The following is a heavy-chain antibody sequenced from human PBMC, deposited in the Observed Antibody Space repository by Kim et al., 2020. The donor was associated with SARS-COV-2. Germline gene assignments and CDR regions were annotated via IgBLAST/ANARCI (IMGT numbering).Heavy chain of an antibody. D-gene: IGHD3-16*02. Sequence: SETLSLTCTVSGGSISSYYWSWIRQPPGKGLEWIGYIYYSGSTNYNPSLKSRVTISVDTSKNQFSLKLSSVTAADTAVYYCARHESMITFGGVIVKPYWYFDLWGRGTLVTVSS. J-gene: IGHJ2*01. CDR1: GGSISSYY. CDR2: IYYSGST. CDR3: ARHESMITFGGVIVKPYWYFDL. V-gene: IGHV4-59*01.